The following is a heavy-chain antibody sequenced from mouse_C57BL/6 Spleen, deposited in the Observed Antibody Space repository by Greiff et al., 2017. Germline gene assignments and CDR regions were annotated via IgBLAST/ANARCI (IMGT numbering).Heavy chain of an antibody. CDR1: GYTFTSYC. CDR3: ARSYYGSIYGYSMDY. J-gene: IGHJ4*01. D-gene: IGHD1-1*01. CDR2: IDPNCGGT. V-gene: IGHV1-72*01. Sequence: VQLLQSVAVIVKPGASVKLSCPASGYTFTSYCMSWVQQSPGRGLEWIRRIDPNCGGTKYQEKFKSKVTMTKDKPSSTAYMQLSRLTSEDSEIYYSARSYYGSIYGYSMDYWGQGTSVTVSS.